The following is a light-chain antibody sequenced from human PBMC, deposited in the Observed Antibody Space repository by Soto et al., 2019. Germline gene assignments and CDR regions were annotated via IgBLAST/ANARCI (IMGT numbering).Light chain of an antibody. CDR3: QQYGSSPVT. CDR1: QSVSSSY. CDR2: GAS. V-gene: IGKV3-20*01. Sequence: EIVLTQSPGTLSLSPGERATLSCRASQSVSSSYLAWYLQKPGQAPRLLIYGASSRATGIPDRFSGSGSGTDFTLTISRLEPEDFAVYYCQQYGSSPVTFGQGTKLEIK. J-gene: IGKJ2*01.